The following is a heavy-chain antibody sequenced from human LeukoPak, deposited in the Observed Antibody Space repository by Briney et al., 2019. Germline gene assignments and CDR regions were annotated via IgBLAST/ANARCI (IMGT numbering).Heavy chain of an antibody. J-gene: IGHJ4*02. CDR2: INPNSGGT. Sequence: GAPVKVSCKASGYTFTGYYMHWVRQAPGQGLEWMGWINPNSGGTNYAQKFQGRVTMTRDTSISTAYMELSRLRSDDTAVYYCARTEAGYCSSTSCFPFDYWGQGTLVTVSS. CDR1: GYTFTGYY. CDR3: ARTEAGYCSSTSCFPFDY. D-gene: IGHD2-2*01. V-gene: IGHV1-2*02.